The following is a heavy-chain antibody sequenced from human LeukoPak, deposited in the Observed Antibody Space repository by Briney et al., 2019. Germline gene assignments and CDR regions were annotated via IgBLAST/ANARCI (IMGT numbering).Heavy chain of an antibody. CDR1: GGTFSSYA. D-gene: IGHD6-13*01. J-gene: IGHJ6*03. Sequence: SVKVSCKASGGTFSSYAISWVRQAPGQGLEWMGGIIPIFGTANYAQKFQGRVTITADESTSTAYMELSSLRSEDTAVYYCAREYSSSWRYTPYYYYYYYMDVWGKGTTVTVSS. V-gene: IGHV1-69*01. CDR3: AREYSSSWRYTPYYYYYYYMDV. CDR2: IIPIFGTA.